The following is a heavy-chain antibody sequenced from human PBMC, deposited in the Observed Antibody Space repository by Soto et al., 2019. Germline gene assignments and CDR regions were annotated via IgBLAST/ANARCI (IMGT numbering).Heavy chain of an antibody. J-gene: IGHJ3*02. Sequence: GGSLRLSCAASGFTFSSYWMSWVRQAPGKGLEWVANIKQDGSEKYYVDSVKGRFTSSRDNAKNSLYLQRNSLRAEDTDVYYCARERIDAFDIWGQGTMVTVSS. CDR3: ARERIDAFDI. V-gene: IGHV3-7*03. CDR2: IKQDGSEK. CDR1: GFTFSSYW.